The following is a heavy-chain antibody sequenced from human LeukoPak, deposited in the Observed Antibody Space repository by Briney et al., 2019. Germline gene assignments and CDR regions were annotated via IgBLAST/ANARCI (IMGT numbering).Heavy chain of an antibody. D-gene: IGHD1-26*01. CDR2: INGDGITT. V-gene: IGHV3-74*03. Sequence: GGSLRLSCAASGFTFSSYWMHWVRQAPGKGLLWVSRINGDGITTTYADSVKGRFTISRDNAKNTLYLQMSSLRAEDTAVYYCARDGFGGSYSFWGQGTLVTVSS. CDR1: GFTFSSYW. CDR3: ARDGFGGSYSF. J-gene: IGHJ4*02.